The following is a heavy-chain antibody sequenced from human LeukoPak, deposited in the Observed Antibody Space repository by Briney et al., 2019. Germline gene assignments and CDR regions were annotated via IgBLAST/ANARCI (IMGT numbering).Heavy chain of an antibody. CDR1: GGSISSYY. V-gene: IGHV4-4*07. Sequence: SETLSLTCTVSGGSISSYYWSWIRQPAGKGLEWIGRIYTSGSTNYNPSLKSRVTMSVDTSKNQFSLKLSSVTAADTAVYYCARGGYYDFWSGLSARYYMDVWGKGTTVTVSS. J-gene: IGHJ6*03. CDR3: ARGGYYDFWSGLSARYYMDV. CDR2: IYTSGST. D-gene: IGHD3-3*01.